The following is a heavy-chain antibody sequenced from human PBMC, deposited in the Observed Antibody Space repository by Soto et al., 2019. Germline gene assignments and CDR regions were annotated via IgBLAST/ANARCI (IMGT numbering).Heavy chain of an antibody. D-gene: IGHD6-19*01. J-gene: IGHJ4*02. Sequence: GGSLRLSCAASGFTFSSYGMHWVRQAPGKGLEWVAVISYDGSNKYYADSVKGRFTISRDNSKNTLYLQMNSLRAEDTAVYYCARVEWSSGGGYTDYWGQGTLVTVSS. CDR2: ISYDGSNK. V-gene: IGHV3-30*03. CDR3: ARVEWSSGGGYTDY. CDR1: GFTFSSYG.